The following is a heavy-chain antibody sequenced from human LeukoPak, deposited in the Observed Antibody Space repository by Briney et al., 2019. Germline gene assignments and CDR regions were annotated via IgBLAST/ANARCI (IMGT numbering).Heavy chain of an antibody. V-gene: IGHV4-39*01. CDR2: IYYSGST. D-gene: IGHD1-26*01. J-gene: IGHJ5*02. Sequence: SETLSLTYTVSGGSISSSGYYWGWIRQPPGKGLEWIASIYYSGSTYYNPSLKSRVTISVDTSKNQLSLKLSSLTAADTAVYYCARHEYSGSYYGLSWFDPWGQGTLVTVSS. CDR3: ARHEYSGSYYGLSWFDP. CDR1: GGSISSSGYY.